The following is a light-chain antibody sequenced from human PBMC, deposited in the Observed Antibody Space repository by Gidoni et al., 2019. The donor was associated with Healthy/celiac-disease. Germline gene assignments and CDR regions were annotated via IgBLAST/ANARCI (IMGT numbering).Light chain of an antibody. CDR3: QQYNNWPGT. Sequence: IVMTQSPATLSVSPGERATLSCRASQSVSSNLAWYQQKPGQAPRLLIYDTSTRATGIPARFSGSGSGTDFTLTISSLQSEDFAVYYCQQYNNWPGTFGQGTKVEIK. CDR2: DTS. J-gene: IGKJ1*01. CDR1: QSVSSN. V-gene: IGKV3D-15*01.